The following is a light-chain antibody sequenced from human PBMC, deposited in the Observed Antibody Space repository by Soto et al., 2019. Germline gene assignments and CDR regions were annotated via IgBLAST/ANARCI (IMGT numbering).Light chain of an antibody. J-gene: IGKJ1*01. CDR2: DAS. Sequence: DIQMTQSPSTLSASVGDRVTITCRASQSISSWLAWYQHKPGKAPQLLIYDASVLETGVPSRFSGSGSGTEFTLAISGLQSDDFATYSCQQYNTYWTFGPGTKVDIK. CDR3: QQYNTYWT. V-gene: IGKV1-5*01. CDR1: QSISSW.